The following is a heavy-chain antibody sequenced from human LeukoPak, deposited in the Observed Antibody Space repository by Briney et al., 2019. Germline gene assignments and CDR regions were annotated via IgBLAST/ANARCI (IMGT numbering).Heavy chain of an antibody. CDR3: AKDSVFYCSSTSCYTHLDY. V-gene: IGHV3-23*01. CDR2: ISGSGGST. D-gene: IGHD2-2*02. CDR1: GFTFSSYA. J-gene: IGHJ4*02. Sequence: SGGSLRLSCAASGFTFSSYAMSWVRQAPGKGLEWVSAISGSGGSTYYADSVKGRFTISRDNSKNTLYLQMNSLRAEDTAVYYCAKDSVFYCSSTSCYTHLDYWGQGTLVTVSS.